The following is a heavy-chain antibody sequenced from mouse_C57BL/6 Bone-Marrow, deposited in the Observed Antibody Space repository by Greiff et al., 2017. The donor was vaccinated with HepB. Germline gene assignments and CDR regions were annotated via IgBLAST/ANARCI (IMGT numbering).Heavy chain of an antibody. CDR2: SRNKANDYTT. J-gene: IGHJ4*01. Sequence: EVKLVESGGGLVQSGRSLRLSCATSGFTFSDFYMEWVRQAPGKGLEWIAASRNKANDYTTEYSASVKGRFIVSRDTSQSILYLQMNALRAEDTAIYYCARDAMGGGAMDYWGQGTSVTVSS. CDR3: ARDAMGGGAMDY. CDR1: GFTFSDFY. V-gene: IGHV7-1*01.